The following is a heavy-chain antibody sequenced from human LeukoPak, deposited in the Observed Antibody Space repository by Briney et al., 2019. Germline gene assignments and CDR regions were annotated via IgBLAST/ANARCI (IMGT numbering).Heavy chain of an antibody. CDR3: ARDREEVLIQLWLRDGMEV. Sequence: GGSLRLSCAASGFTFSSYGMHWVRQAPGKGLEWVAFIRYDGSNKYYADSVKGRFTISRDNSKNTLYLQMNSLRAEDTAVYYCARDREEVLIQLWLRDGMEVWGQGTTVTVSS. D-gene: IGHD5-18*01. CDR2: IRYDGSNK. V-gene: IGHV3-30*02. J-gene: IGHJ6*02. CDR1: GFTFSSYG.